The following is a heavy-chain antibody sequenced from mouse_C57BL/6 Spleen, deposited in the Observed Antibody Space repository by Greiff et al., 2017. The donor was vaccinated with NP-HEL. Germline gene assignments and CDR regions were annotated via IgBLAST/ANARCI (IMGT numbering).Heavy chain of an antibody. V-gene: IGHV7-3*01. D-gene: IGHD3-3*01. CDR1: GFTFTDYY. CDR2: IRNKANGYTT. Sequence: EVKLLESGGGLVQPGGSLSLSCAASGFTFTDYYMSWVRQPPGKALEWLGFIRNKANGYTTEYIASVKGRFTISRDNSQSILYLQMNALRAEDSATYYCARGDGYYAMDYWGQGTSVTVSS. CDR3: ARGDGYYAMDY. J-gene: IGHJ4*01.